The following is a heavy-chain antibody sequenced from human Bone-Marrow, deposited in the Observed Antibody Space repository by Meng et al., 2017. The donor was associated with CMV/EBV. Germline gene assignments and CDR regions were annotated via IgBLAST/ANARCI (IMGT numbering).Heavy chain of an antibody. CDR1: GYNFMDYG. D-gene: IGHD6-6*01. CDR2: ISPYNGNT. Sequence: CKASGYNFMDYGITWVRQAPGQGLEWMGWISPYNGNTNYAQRLQGRLTMTADTSTTTAYMKLRSLRSDDTAVYYCARLDYSTSSCGHWGQGTLVTVSS. CDR3: ARLDYSTSSCGH. J-gene: IGHJ4*02. V-gene: IGHV1-18*01.